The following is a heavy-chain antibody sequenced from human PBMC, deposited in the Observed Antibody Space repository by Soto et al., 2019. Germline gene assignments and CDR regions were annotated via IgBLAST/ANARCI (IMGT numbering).Heavy chain of an antibody. CDR3: ARDSVGSGYD. CDR1: GGSISSYY. V-gene: IGHV4-59*12. CDR2: IYYSGST. J-gene: IGHJ4*02. Sequence: SETLSLTCTVSGGSISSYYWSWIRQPPGKGLEWIGYIYYSGSTNYNPSLKSRVTISVDTSKNQFSLKLSSVTAADTAVYYCARDSVGSGYDWGQGTLVTVSS. D-gene: IGHD5-12*01.